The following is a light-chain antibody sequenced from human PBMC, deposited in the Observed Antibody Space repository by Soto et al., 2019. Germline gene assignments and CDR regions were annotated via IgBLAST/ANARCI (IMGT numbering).Light chain of an antibody. V-gene: IGKV1-39*01. J-gene: IGKJ5*01. Sequence: DIQMTQSPSSLSASVEDRVIITCRASQSISNHLNWYQQKPGQAPTLLISAASGLQSGVPSRFSGSGSGTDFTLTISSLQPEDFAIYYCQQSYRTPITFGQGTRLEI. CDR3: QQSYRTPIT. CDR1: QSISNH. CDR2: AAS.